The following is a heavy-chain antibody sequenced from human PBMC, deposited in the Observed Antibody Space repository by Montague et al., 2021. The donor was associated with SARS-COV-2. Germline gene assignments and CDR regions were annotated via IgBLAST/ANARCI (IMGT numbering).Heavy chain of an antibody. V-gene: IGHV4-34*01. J-gene: IGHJ3*01. D-gene: IGHD3-3*01. CDR2: INHTGSA. Sequence: SETLSLTCAVYSGSFSDFYWTWIRQSPGKGLEWIGEINHTGSATYNPSLKGRVTLSRDTSKNQFSLKLRYVTPADTAAYYCARAQGTSSGVLIFIPAAGHLDGWGQGTTVTVSS. CDR1: SGSFSDFY. CDR3: ARAQGTSSGVLIFIPAAGHLDG.